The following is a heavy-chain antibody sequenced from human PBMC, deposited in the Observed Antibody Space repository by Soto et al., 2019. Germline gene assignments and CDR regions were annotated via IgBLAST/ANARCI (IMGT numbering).Heavy chain of an antibody. Sequence: SETLSLTCTVSGASVTTDGYYWSWIRQPPGKGLEWIGHIYHSGSTIYNPSLKSRVTISIDTSKSQFSLNLNAMTAADTAVYYCAGYNWTYYFDPWGQGTLVTVSS. CDR1: GASVTTDGYY. J-gene: IGHJ5*02. V-gene: IGHV4-61*08. D-gene: IGHD1-7*01. CDR3: AGYNWTYYFDP. CDR2: IYHSGST.